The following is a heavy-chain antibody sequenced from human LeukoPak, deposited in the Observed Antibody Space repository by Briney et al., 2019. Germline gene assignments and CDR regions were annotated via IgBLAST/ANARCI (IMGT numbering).Heavy chain of an antibody. Sequence: SETLSLTCTVSGGSISSGGYYWSWIRQHPGKGLEWIGYIYYSGSTYYNPSLKSRVTISVDTSKNQFSLKLSSVTAADTAVYYCARGRYDSSGYYSPYYYYYGMDVWGQGTTVTVSS. CDR3: ARGRYDSSGYYSPYYYYYGMDV. V-gene: IGHV4-31*03. J-gene: IGHJ6*02. CDR2: IYYSGST. CDR1: GGSISSGGYY. D-gene: IGHD3-22*01.